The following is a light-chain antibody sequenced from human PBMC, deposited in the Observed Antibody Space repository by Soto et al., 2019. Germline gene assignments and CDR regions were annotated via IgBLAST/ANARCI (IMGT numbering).Light chain of an antibody. CDR3: HQYNSWPLT. CDR1: QSVSSN. Sequence: EIVMTQSPATLSVSPGETATLSCRASQSVSSNLAWYQQKPGQGPRLLIYGASTRATDIPARFNGSGSGTEFTLSISSLQSEDFAIYYCHQYNSWPLTFGGGPRWRSN. V-gene: IGKV3-15*01. CDR2: GAS. J-gene: IGKJ4*01.